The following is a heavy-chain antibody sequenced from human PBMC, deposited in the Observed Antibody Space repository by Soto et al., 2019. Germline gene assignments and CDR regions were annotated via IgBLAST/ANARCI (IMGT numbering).Heavy chain of an antibody. CDR3: AREVVLTEWYFDN. J-gene: IGHJ4*02. Sequence: QVHLVESGGGVVQPGRSLRLSCVASGFTFSNYGMHWVRQAPGKGLEWVAVISYDGGTKFYADSVKGRFTVSRDNSKNTLYLQMNSLRPEDTAVYYCAREVVLTEWYFDNWGQGILVTVSS. V-gene: IGHV3-30*03. CDR2: ISYDGGTK. D-gene: IGHD2-21*01. CDR1: GFTFSNYG.